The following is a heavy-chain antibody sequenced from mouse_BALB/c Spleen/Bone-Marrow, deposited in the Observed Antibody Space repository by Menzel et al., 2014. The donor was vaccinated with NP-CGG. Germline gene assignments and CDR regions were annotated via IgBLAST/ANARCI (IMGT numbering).Heavy chain of an antibody. CDR3: ATYDY. CDR2: IYHGNVNT. Sequence: QVHVKQSGPELVKPGASVRISCKASGYTFTSYYIHWVKQRPGQGLEWIGWIYHGNVNTKYNEKFKGKATLTADKSSSTAYMQLSSLTSEDSAVYFCATYDYWGQGTTLTVSS. CDR1: GYTFTSYY. V-gene: IGHV1S56*01. J-gene: IGHJ2*01.